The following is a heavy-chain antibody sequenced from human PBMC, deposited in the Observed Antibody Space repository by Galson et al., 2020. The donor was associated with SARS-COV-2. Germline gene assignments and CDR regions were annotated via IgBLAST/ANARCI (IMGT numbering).Heavy chain of an antibody. Sequence: GESLKISCEASGFTFDSYAMNWVRQAPGKGLEWVADISGRGDTTHYADSVKGRFTISRDNSKNMLYLEMKSLRVDDTAVYYCATEDEWPVSVSDYWGQGTLVTVSS. J-gene: IGHJ4*02. CDR3: ATEDEWPVSVSDY. V-gene: IGHV3-23*01. CDR2: ISGRGDTT. D-gene: IGHD6-19*01. CDR1: GFTFDSYA.